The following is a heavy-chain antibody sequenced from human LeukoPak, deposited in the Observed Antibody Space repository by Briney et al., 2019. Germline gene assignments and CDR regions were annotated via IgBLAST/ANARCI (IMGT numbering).Heavy chain of an antibody. J-gene: IGHJ4*02. CDR2: ISAYNGNT. CDR1: GYTFTIYG. V-gene: IGHV1-18*01. D-gene: IGHD5-24*01. Sequence: ASVKVSCKASGYTFTIYGISWVRQAPGQGLEWMGWISAYNGNTNYAQKLQGRVTMTTDTSTSTAYMELRSLRSDDTAVYYCARDRFSGSRRWLQPDYWGQGTLVTVSS. CDR3: ARDRFSGSRRWLQPDY.